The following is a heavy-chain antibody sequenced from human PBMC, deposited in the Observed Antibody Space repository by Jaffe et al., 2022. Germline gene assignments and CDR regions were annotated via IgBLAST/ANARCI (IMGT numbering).Heavy chain of an antibody. CDR1: GYTFTSYY. Sequence: QVQLVQSGAEVKKPGASVKVSCKASGYTFTSYYMHWVRQAPGQGLEWMGIINPSGGSTSYAQKFQGRVTMTRDTSTSTVYMELSSLRSEDTAVYYCARDQLVLWFRDSVGAEGAFDIWGQGTMVTVSS. CDR2: INPSGGST. J-gene: IGHJ3*02. V-gene: IGHV1-46*03. CDR3: ARDQLVLWFRDSVGAEGAFDI. D-gene: IGHD3-10*01.